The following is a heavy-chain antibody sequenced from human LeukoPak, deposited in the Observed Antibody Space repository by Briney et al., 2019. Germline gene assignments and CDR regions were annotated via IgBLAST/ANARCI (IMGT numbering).Heavy chain of an antibody. V-gene: IGHV3-7*04. CDR3: TRSDYGDY. CDR2: INHGGCDK. Sequence: GGSLRLSCVASGFIFRNYWMSWVRQAPGKGLEWVANINHGGCDKNSVDSVKGRFTISRDNAKNTLYLQMNSLRAEDTAMYYCTRSDYGDYWGQGTLVTVSS. CDR1: GFIFRNYW. J-gene: IGHJ4*02.